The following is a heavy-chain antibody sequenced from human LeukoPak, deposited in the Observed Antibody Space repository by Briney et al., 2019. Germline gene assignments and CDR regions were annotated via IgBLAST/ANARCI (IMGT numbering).Heavy chain of an antibody. D-gene: IGHD2-15*01. Sequence: GGSLRLSCAASGFTFSSYWMHWVRQAPGKGLEWVANIKQDGSEKYYVDSVKGRFTISRDNAKNSLYLQMNSLRAEDTAVYYCARAFKGIIVVLSAPNYYYYFMDVWGKGTTVTVSS. V-gene: IGHV3-7*01. CDR3: ARAFKGIIVVLSAPNYYYYFMDV. CDR2: IKQDGSEK. CDR1: GFTFSSYW. J-gene: IGHJ6*03.